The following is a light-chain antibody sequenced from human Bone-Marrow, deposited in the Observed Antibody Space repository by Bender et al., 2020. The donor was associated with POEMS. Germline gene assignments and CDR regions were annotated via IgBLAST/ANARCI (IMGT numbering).Light chain of an antibody. CDR2: EGI. J-gene: IGLJ1*01. Sequence: QSALTQPASVSGSPGQSITISCTGTSSDFGSHNLVSWYQHHPGKAPKLIIYEGIKRPSGVSNRFSASKSGNTASLTISGLQAEDEADYYCCSYAGYVFGPGTKVPVL. V-gene: IGLV2-23*01. CDR3: CSYAGYV. CDR1: SSDFGSHNL.